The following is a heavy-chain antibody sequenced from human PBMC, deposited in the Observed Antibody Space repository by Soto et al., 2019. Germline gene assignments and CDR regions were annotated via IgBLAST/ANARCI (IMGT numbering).Heavy chain of an antibody. V-gene: IGHV4-59*01. Sequence: SETLSLTCTVCGGSISSYYWSWIRQPPGKGLEWIGYIYYSGSTNYNPSLKSRVTISVDTSKNQFSLKLSSVTAADTAVYYSARDGYYYDSSGYQRVYYFDYWGQGTLVTVSS. CDR1: GGSISSYY. J-gene: IGHJ4*02. CDR3: ARDGYYYDSSGYQRVYYFDY. D-gene: IGHD3-22*01. CDR2: IYYSGST.